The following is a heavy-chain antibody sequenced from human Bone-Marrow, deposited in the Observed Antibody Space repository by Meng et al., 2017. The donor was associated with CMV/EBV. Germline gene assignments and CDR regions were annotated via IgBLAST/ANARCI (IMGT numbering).Heavy chain of an antibody. CDR1: GFTFSSYW. V-gene: IGHV3-74*01. D-gene: IGHD3-22*01. CDR2: INSDGSST. Sequence: GGSLRLSCAGSGFTFSSYWRHWVRQAPGKGLVWVSRINSDGSSTSYADSVEGRFTISRDNAKNTLYLQMNSLRAEDTAVYYCARGGYLIHGMDVWGQGTTVTVSS. CDR3: ARGGYLIHGMDV. J-gene: IGHJ6*02.